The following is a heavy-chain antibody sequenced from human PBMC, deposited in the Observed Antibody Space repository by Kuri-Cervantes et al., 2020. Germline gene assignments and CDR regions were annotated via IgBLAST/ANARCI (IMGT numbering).Heavy chain of an antibody. J-gene: IGHJ4*02. V-gene: IGHV1-46*01. CDR2: ITPSGGRA. CDR3: ARTYWGVTNFFFDN. CDR1: GYTFTGYY. Sequence: ASVKVSCKASGYTFTGYYMHWVRQAPGQGLEWMGMITPSGGRATYAQKFQGRVTMIRDTSTSTVYMELSTLRSEDTAVYYCARTYWGVTNFFFDNWGQGTLVTVSS. D-gene: IGHD2-21*01.